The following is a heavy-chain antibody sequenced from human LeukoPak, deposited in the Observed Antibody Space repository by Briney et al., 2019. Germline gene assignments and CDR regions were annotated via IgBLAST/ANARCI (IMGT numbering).Heavy chain of an antibody. CDR3: ARRGSGSYYMDV. J-gene: IGHJ6*03. CDR2: INHSGST. D-gene: IGHD3-10*01. V-gene: IGHV4-34*01. Sequence: SETLSLTCAVYGGSFSGYYWSWIRQPPGKGLEWIGEINHSGSTNYNPSLKSRVTISVDTSKNQFSLKLSSVTAADTAVYYCARRGSGSYYMDVWGKGTTVTISS. CDR1: GGSFSGYY.